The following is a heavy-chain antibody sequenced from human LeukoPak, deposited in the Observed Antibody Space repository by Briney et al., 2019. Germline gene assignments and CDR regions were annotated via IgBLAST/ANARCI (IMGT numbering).Heavy chain of an antibody. CDR3: ARDLLGFMATSDAFDI. CDR2: ISNSGSST. D-gene: IGHD5-24*01. Sequence: GGSLRLSCAASEFILSDYYMSWIRQAPGRGLEWFSSISNSGSSTNYADSVKGRFTIPRDNAKNSLYLEMYSLRAEDTALYYCARDLLGFMATSDAFDIWGQGTMVTVSS. V-gene: IGHV3-11*05. CDR1: EFILSDYY. J-gene: IGHJ3*02.